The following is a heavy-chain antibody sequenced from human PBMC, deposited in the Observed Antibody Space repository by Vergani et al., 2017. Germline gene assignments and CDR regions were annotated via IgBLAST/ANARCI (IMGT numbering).Heavy chain of an antibody. J-gene: IGHJ6*02. D-gene: IGHD2-21*01. CDR1: GFSFRNAW. V-gene: IGHV3-15*07. CDR2: IKSTFDRGTT. Sequence: EVQLVESGGGIVKPGGSLRLSCVASGFSFRNAWMNWVRRTPGQGLEWVGRIKSTFDRGTTDYAAAVKGRFTISRDDSKNTLFLQMNGLKTEDIGVYYCNTDTRYCGAGSCYWLRDHHYYGMDVWGQGTTVTVSS. CDR3: NTDTRYCGAGSCYWLRDHHYYGMDV.